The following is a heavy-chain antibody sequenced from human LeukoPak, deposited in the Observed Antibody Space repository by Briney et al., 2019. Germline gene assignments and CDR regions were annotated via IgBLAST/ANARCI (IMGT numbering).Heavy chain of an antibody. D-gene: IGHD3-10*01. V-gene: IGHV1-69*05. Sequence: SVKVSCKASGGTFSSYAISWVRQAPGQGLEWMGRIIPIFGTANYAQKFQGRVTITTDEYTSTAYMELSSLRSEDTAVYYCASERWFGEFLYDYWGQGTLVTVSS. CDR1: GGTFSSYA. CDR3: ASERWFGEFLYDY. J-gene: IGHJ4*02. CDR2: IIPIFGTA.